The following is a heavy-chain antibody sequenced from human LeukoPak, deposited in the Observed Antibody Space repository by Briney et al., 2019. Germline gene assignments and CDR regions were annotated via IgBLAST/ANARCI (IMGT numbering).Heavy chain of an antibody. Sequence: PGGSLRLSCAASGFTFDDYAMHWVRQAPGKGLEWVSGISWNSGSIGYADSVKGRFTISRDNAKNSLYLQMNSLRAEDTALYYCAKDMSASYYDSSGSDYWGQGTLITVSS. CDR3: AKDMSASYYDSSGSDY. V-gene: IGHV3-9*01. CDR2: ISWNSGSI. CDR1: GFTFDDYA. D-gene: IGHD3-22*01. J-gene: IGHJ4*02.